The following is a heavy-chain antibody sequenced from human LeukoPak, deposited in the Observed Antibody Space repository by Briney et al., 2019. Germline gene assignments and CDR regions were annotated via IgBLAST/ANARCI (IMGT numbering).Heavy chain of an antibody. CDR3: ARPEDSSGYPTCFDY. Sequence: GGSLRLSCAASGFTFSSYEMHWVRQAPGKGLEWVSYISSSGSTIYYADSVKGRFTISRDNAKNSLYLQMNSLRAEDTAVYYCARPEDSSGYPTCFDYWGQGTLVTVSS. CDR2: ISSSGSTI. J-gene: IGHJ4*02. V-gene: IGHV3-48*03. D-gene: IGHD3-22*01. CDR1: GFTFSSYE.